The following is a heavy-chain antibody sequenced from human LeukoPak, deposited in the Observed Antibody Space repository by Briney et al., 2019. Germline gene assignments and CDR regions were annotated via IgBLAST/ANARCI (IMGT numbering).Heavy chain of an antibody. V-gene: IGHV4-34*01. J-gene: IGHJ6*03. Sequence: SETLSLTCAVYGGSFSGYYWSWIRQPPGKGLEWIGEINHSGSTNYNPSLKSRVTISVDTSKNQFSLKLSSVTAADTAVYYCARGEEFSWNYGLGYSLGYYYYYMGVWGKGTTVTVSS. CDR1: GGSFSGYY. CDR2: INHSGST. D-gene: IGHD1-7*01. CDR3: ARGEEFSWNYGLGYSLGYYYYYMGV.